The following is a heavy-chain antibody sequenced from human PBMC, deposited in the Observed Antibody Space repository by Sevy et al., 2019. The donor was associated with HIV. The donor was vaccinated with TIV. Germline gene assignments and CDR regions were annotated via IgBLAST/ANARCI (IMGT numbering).Heavy chain of an antibody. D-gene: IGHD4-4*01. CDR2: IYYTGST. Sequence: SETLSLTCSVSGGSINSNNFYWGWIRQSPGKGLEWIGSIYYTGSTFYNPSLKSRVTISVDTSTNQFSLKLNSVTAADTTVYYCAREERDHSKYESLRRGKYTIDVWGQGTTVTVSS. V-gene: IGHV4-39*02. J-gene: IGHJ6*02. CDR3: AREERDHSKYESLRRGKYTIDV. CDR1: GGSINSNNFY.